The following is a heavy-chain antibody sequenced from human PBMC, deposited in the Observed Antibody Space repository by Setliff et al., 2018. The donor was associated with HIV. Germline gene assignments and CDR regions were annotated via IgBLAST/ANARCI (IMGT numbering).Heavy chain of an antibody. Sequence: LSLTCTVSGGSISSHYWSWIRQPPGKGLEWIGSIYYSGSTNYNPSLKSRVTISVDTSKNQFSLKLSSVTAADTAVYYCARSRPAYYNFWSGYSDYYYYGMDVWGQGATVTVSS. V-gene: IGHV4-59*11. D-gene: IGHD3-3*01. CDR1: GGSISSHY. CDR3: ARSRPAYYNFWSGYSDYYYYGMDV. J-gene: IGHJ6*02. CDR2: IYYSGST.